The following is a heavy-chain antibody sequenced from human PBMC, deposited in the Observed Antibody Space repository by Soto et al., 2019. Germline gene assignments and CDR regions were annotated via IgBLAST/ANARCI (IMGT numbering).Heavy chain of an antibody. CDR3: AADGHSGSMTA. CDR1: GFTFTSSA. D-gene: IGHD1-26*01. J-gene: IGHJ4*02. Sequence: QMQLVQSGPEVKKPGTSVKVSCKASGFTFTSSAVQWVRQARGQRLEWIGWIVVGSGNTNYAQKFQERVTITRDMSTSTAYMELSSLRSEDTAVYYCAADGHSGSMTAWGQGTLVTVSS. CDR2: IVVGSGNT. V-gene: IGHV1-58*01.